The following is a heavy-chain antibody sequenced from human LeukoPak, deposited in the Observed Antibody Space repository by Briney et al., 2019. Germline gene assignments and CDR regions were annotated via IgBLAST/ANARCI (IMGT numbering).Heavy chain of an antibody. Sequence: GGSLRLSCTASGFTFSSYGMHWVRQAPGKGLEWVAIIQYDGSNKHYVDSVQGRFTISRDNAKNSLYLQMNSLRAEDTAVYYCARDVWAAAGTRGAFDIWGQGTMVTVSS. CDR2: IQYDGSNK. J-gene: IGHJ3*02. CDR1: GFTFSSYG. CDR3: ARDVWAAAGTRGAFDI. D-gene: IGHD6-13*01. V-gene: IGHV3-33*05.